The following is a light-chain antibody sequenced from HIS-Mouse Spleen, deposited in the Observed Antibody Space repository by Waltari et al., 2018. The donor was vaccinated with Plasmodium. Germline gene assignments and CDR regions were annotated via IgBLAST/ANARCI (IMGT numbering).Light chain of an antibody. Sequence: SSELTQDPAVSVALGQTVRITCQGDSLRSYYASWYQQQPGQSPVLVIYGKNNRPTVIPDRFSGSSSGNTASLTIPGAQAEDEADYYCNSRDSSGNHQVFGGGTKLTVL. V-gene: IGLV3-19*01. J-gene: IGLJ3*02. CDR3: NSRDSSGNHQV. CDR2: GKN. CDR1: SLRSYY.